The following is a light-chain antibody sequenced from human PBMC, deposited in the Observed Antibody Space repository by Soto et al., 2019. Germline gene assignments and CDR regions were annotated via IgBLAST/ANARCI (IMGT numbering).Light chain of an antibody. J-gene: IGKJ1*01. CDR3: QQSYSTLRWT. CDR2: AAS. Sequence: DIQMTQSPSSLSASVGDRVTITCQASQSIGSFLNWYQQKPGKAPKVLISAASRLQSGVPSRFTGSGSGAEFTLTISSLQLEDFATYYCQQSYSTLRWTFGQGTKVEIK. V-gene: IGKV1-39*01. CDR1: QSIGSF.